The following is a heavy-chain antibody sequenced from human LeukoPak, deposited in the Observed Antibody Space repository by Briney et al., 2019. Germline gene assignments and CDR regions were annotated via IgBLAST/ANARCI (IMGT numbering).Heavy chain of an antibody. J-gene: IGHJ4*02. CDR1: GFTFSSYG. CDR2: ISGSGGST. V-gene: IGHV3-23*01. Sequence: GGSLRLSCAASGFTFSSYGMHWVRQAPGKGLEWVSAISGSGGSTYYADSVKGRFTISRDNSKNTLYPQMNSLRAEDTAVYYCAKHPRAGSPLDYWGQGTLVTVSS. CDR3: AKHPRAGSPLDY.